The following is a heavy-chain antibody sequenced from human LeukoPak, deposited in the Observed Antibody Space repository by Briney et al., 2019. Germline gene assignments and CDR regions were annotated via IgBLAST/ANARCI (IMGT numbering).Heavy chain of an antibody. CDR3: ARPSYSSSSSV. CDR2: INSDGSEG. CDR1: GFTFSGFW. D-gene: IGHD6-6*01. J-gene: IGHJ3*01. Sequence: GGSLRLSCAVSGFTFSGFWMSWSPQAPGKGLEWVASINSDGSEGYYADVVKGRFTISRDNAKNSLYLQINSLRAEDTAVYYCARPSYSSSSSVWGQGTMVTVSS. V-gene: IGHV3-7*03.